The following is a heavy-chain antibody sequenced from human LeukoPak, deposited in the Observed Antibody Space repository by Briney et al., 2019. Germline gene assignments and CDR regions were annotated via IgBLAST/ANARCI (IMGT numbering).Heavy chain of an antibody. CDR1: GITLSNYG. V-gene: IGHV3-23*01. CDR3: AKRGVVIRVFLVGFHKEAYYFDS. CDR2: ISDSGGST. Sequence: GGSLRLSCAVSGITLSNYGMSWVRQAPGEGLEWVAGISDSGGSTNYADSVKGRFTISRDNPKNTLYLQMNSLRAEDTAVYFCAKRGVVIRVFLVGFHKEAYYFDSWGQGALVTVSS. J-gene: IGHJ4*02. D-gene: IGHD3-10*01.